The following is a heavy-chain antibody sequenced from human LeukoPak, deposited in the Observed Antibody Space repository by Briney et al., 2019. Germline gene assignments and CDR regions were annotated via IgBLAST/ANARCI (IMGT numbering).Heavy chain of an antibody. Sequence: PGGSLRLSCAAPGFTFSAYYMSWIRKAPGKGLEWVSYISSSSSYTSHAYSVKGRFTAARDNAKTSLYLQMNSLRAEDTAVYYCAREGYTGNVDYWGQGTLVTVSS. D-gene: IGHD2-2*02. V-gene: IGHV3-11*05. CDR3: AREGYTGNVDY. CDR2: ISSSSSYT. J-gene: IGHJ4*02. CDR1: GFTFSAYY.